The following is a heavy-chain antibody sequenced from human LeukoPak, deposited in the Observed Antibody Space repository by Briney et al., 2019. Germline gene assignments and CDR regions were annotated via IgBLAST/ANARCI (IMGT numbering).Heavy chain of an antibody. D-gene: IGHD1-26*01. Sequence: TSEALSLTCAIYGGSFSGYYWSWIRQPPGKGLEWIGEINHSASTNYNPSLKSRVTISVATSKNQFSLKLSSVTAADTAVYYCARGGVGATTMPDWYFDLWGRGTLVTVSS. CDR2: INHSAST. V-gene: IGHV4-34*01. CDR1: GGSFSGYY. J-gene: IGHJ2*01. CDR3: ARGGVGATTMPDWYFDL.